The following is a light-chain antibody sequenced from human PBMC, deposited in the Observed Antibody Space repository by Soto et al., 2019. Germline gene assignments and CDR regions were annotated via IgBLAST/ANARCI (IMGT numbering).Light chain of an antibody. Sequence: QSALTQPASVSGSPGQSITISCTGTTSDVGLYNYVSWYQQHPGKAPKLIIYDVSNRPSGVSNRFSGSKSGNTASLTISGLQAEDEADYYCNSYTSSSTYVFGTGTKLTVL. J-gene: IGLJ1*01. CDR3: NSYTSSSTYV. CDR1: TSDVGLYNY. CDR2: DVS. V-gene: IGLV2-14*01.